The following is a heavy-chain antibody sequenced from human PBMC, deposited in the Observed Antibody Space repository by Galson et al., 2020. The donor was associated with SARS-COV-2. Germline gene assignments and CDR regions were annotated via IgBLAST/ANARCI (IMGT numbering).Heavy chain of an antibody. CDR2: ISMSGITI. CDR3: STGDVWFES. Sequence: GGSLRLSCAASGLTFSNTEMNWVRQAPGKGLEWLSYISMSGITIYYADSVKGRFTNTRDNAENSLYLQMNSQRAEDTGIYYCSTGDVWFESWGQGTRVTVSS. CDR1: GLTFSNTE. D-gene: IGHD7-27*01. V-gene: IGHV3-48*03. J-gene: IGHJ5*01.